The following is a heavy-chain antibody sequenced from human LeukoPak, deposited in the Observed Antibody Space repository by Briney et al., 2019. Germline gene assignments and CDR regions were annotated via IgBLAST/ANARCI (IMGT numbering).Heavy chain of an antibody. CDR1: GFTFSSYA. V-gene: IGHV3-30*04. D-gene: IGHD5-24*01. CDR2: ISYDGSNK. CDR3: ARDPARDGYNFGDY. Sequence: GGSLRLSCAASGFTFSSYAMHWVRQAPGKGLEWVAAISYDGSNKYYADSVKGRFTISRDNSKNTLYLQMNSLRAEDTAVYYCARDPARDGYNFGDYWGQGTLVTVSS. J-gene: IGHJ4*02.